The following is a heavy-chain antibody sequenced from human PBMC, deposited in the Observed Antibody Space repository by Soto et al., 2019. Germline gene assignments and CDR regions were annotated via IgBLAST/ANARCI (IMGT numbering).Heavy chain of an antibody. J-gene: IGHJ6*02. D-gene: IGHD6-19*01. CDR3: ARSSPLGYSSGWGYYYGMDV. CDR1: GFTFSSYS. CDR2: ISSSSSTI. V-gene: IGHV3-48*02. Sequence: VQLVESGGGLVQPGGSLRLSCAASGFTFSSYSMNWVRQAPGKGLEWVSYISSSSSTIYYADSVKGRFTISRDNAKNSLYLQMNSLRDEDTAVYYCARSSPLGYSSGWGYYYGMDVWGQGTTVTVSS.